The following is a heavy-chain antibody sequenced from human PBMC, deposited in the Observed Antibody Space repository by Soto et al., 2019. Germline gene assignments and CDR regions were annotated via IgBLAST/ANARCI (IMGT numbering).Heavy chain of an antibody. V-gene: IGHV3-30*18. CDR2: ISYDGSNS. CDR3: AKGILSATFAPYAMDV. CDR1: GFPFNNYA. D-gene: IGHD3-16*01. Sequence: QVQLVESGGGVVQPGTSLRLSCAASGFPFNNYAMYWVRQRPGKGLDWVAVISYDGSNSYYSDSVKGRFTVSRDRSKNTLSLQMNSLRVEDTAVYYCAKGILSATFAPYAMDVWGQGTTVTVSS. J-gene: IGHJ6*02.